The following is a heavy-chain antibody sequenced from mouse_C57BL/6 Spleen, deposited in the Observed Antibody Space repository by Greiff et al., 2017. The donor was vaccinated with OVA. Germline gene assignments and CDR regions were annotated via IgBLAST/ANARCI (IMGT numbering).Heavy chain of an antibody. J-gene: IGHJ4*01. CDR2: IDPETGGT. V-gene: IGHV1-15*01. CDR3: TTPMDY. CDR1: GYTFTDYE. Sequence: QVQLQQSGAELVRPGASVTLSCKASGYTFTDYEMNWVKQTPVHGLEWIGAIDPETGGTAYNQKFKGKAILTADKSSSTAYMELRSLTSEDSAVYYCTTPMDYWGQGTSVTVSS.